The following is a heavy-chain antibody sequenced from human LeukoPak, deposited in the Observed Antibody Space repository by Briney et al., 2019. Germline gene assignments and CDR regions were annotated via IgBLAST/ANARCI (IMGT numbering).Heavy chain of an antibody. CDR3: ARHSKWLLPFPPRYYFDY. CDR2: INHSGST. J-gene: IGHJ4*02. D-gene: IGHD3-22*01. CDR1: GGSFSGYY. Sequence: SETLSLTCAVYGGSFSGYYWSWIRQPPGKGLEWIGEINHSGSTNYNPSLKSRVTISVDTSKNQFSLKLSSVTAADTAVYYCARHSKWLLPFPPRYYFDYWGQGTLVTVSS. V-gene: IGHV4-34*01.